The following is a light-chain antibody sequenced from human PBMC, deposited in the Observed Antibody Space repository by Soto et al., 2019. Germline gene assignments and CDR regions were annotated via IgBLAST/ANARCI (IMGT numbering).Light chain of an antibody. CDR3: QQYSGSPPRT. Sequence: EVVLTQSPGTLSLSPGERATLYCRTSQTIVSTYLAWYQQKAGQAPRLLMYGTSSRATGIPDRFSGSGSGTDFTLTISSVEPEDFAILYCQQYSGSPPRTFGQGTKVEIK. CDR1: QTIVSTY. CDR2: GTS. J-gene: IGKJ1*01. V-gene: IGKV3-20*01.